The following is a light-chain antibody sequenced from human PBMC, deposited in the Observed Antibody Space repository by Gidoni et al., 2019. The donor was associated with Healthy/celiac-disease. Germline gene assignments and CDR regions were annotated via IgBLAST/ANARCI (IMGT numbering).Light chain of an antibody. V-gene: IGKV1-33*01. CDR3: QQYDNGGIT. J-gene: IGKJ3*01. CDR1: QDISNY. Sequence: DIQMTQSPSSLSASVGDRVTITCQASQDISNYLNWYQQKPGKAPKLLIYDASNLETGVPSRFSGSGSGTDFTFTISSLQPEDIATYYCQQYDNGGITFGPGTKVEIK. CDR2: DAS.